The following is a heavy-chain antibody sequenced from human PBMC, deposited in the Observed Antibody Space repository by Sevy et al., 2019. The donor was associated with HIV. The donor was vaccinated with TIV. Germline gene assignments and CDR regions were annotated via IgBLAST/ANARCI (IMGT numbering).Heavy chain of an antibody. D-gene: IGHD6-13*01. Sequence: GGSLRLSCAASGFTFSSYSMNWVRQAPGKGLEWVSSISTSSSYIYYADSVKGRFTISRDNSKNTLFLQMNSLKSDDTAVYYCAKNTAAAGAGGFDYWGQGALVTISS. CDR3: AKNTAAAGAGGFDY. V-gene: IGHV3-21*01. J-gene: IGHJ4*02. CDR1: GFTFSSYS. CDR2: ISTSSSYI.